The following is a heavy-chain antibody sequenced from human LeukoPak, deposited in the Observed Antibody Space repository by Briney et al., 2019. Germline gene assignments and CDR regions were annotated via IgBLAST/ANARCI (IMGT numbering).Heavy chain of an antibody. D-gene: IGHD6-19*01. Sequence: SVKVSCKASGGTFSSYAISGVRQAPAQGLEWMGRIIPIFGTANYAQKFQGRVTITTDESTSTAYMELSSLRSEDTAVYYCARDYRGWYFDYWGQGTLVTVSS. J-gene: IGHJ4*02. CDR1: GGTFSSYA. CDR3: ARDYRGWYFDY. CDR2: IIPIFGTA. V-gene: IGHV1-69*05.